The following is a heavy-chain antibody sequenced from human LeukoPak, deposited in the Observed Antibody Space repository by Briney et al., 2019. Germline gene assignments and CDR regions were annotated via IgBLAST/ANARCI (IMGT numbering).Heavy chain of an antibody. V-gene: IGHV3-15*01. CDR3: TTSPTFGGANY. D-gene: IGHD3-16*01. CDR1: GFTFSNAW. J-gene: IGHJ4*02. CDR2: IKSKTDGGTT. Sequence: GGSLRLSCAASGFTFSNAWMSWVRQAPGKGLEWVGRIKSKTDGGTTDYAAPVKGRFTISRDDSKNTLYLQMNSQKTEDTAVYYCTTSPTFGGANYWGQGTLVTVSS.